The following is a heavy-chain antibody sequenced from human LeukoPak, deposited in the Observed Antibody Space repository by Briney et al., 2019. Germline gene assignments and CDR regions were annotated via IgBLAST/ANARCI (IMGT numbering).Heavy chain of an antibody. V-gene: IGHV3-23*01. CDR1: GFTVNSYA. CDR3: AKGGRRHYGDYVAF. J-gene: IGHJ4*02. CDR2: ISASGDNT. Sequence: HPGGSLRLSCDASGFTVNSYAMNWVRQAPGKGLEWFSVISASGDNTYYADSVKGRFTISRDDSKNTVYLQMNSLRADDTAVYHCAKGGRRHYGDYVAFWGQGTLVTVSS. D-gene: IGHD4-17*01.